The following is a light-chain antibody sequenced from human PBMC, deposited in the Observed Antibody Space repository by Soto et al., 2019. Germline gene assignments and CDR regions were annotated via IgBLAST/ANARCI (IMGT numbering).Light chain of an antibody. CDR3: MQPLHTTTWT. Sequence: VMTQSPLSLPVTPGEPASMSCRSSQSLLHSNGYNDLEWYLQKPGQSPQLLIYLGSNRASGVPDRSSGSGSSTDFTLKISRVEAEDLGVYYGMQPLHTTTWTFGQGTKV. CDR2: LGS. J-gene: IGKJ1*01. CDR1: QSLLHSNGYND. V-gene: IGKV2-28*01.